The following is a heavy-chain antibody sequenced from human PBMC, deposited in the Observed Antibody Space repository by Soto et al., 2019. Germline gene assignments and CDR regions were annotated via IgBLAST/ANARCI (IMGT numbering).Heavy chain of an antibody. V-gene: IGHV1-18*01. Sequence: GASVKVSCKASGYTFTSYGISWVRQAPGQGLEWMGWISAYNGNTNYAQKLQGRVTMTTDTSTSTAYMELRSLRSDDTAVYYCARGGIETGTEYYYSYYGMDVWGQGTTVTVSS. D-gene: IGHD1-1*01. CDR2: ISAYNGNT. J-gene: IGHJ6*02. CDR3: ARGGIETGTEYYYSYYGMDV. CDR1: GYTFTSYG.